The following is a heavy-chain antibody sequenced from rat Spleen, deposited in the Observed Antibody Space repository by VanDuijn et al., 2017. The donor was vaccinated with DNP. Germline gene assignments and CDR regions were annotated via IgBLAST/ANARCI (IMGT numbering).Heavy chain of an antibody. CDR1: GFTFSDYG. CDR3: AKRAEQLFGAMDA. Sequence: EVQLVESGGGLVQPGRSMKLSCAASGFTFSDYGMAWVLQAPTKGLEWVASITYDGGSTYYRDSVRGRFTISRDNDKSTLYLQMESLRSEDTATYFCAKRAEQLFGAMDAWGQGTSVTVSS. D-gene: IGHD1-2*01. J-gene: IGHJ4*01. V-gene: IGHV5-20*01. CDR2: ITYDGGST.